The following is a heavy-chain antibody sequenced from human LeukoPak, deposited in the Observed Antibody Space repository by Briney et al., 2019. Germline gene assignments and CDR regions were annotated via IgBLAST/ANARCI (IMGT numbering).Heavy chain of an antibody. D-gene: IGHD4-23*01. CDR1: GGSISSGGYY. CDR2: IYHSGST. Sequence: SETLSLTCTVSGGSISSGGYYWGWIRQPPGKGLEWIGYIYHSGSTYYNPSLKSRVTISVDTSKNQFSLKLSSVTAADTAVYYCARGRIRWARGPYFDYWGQGTLVTVSS. V-gene: IGHV4-61*08. CDR3: ARGRIRWARGPYFDY. J-gene: IGHJ4*02.